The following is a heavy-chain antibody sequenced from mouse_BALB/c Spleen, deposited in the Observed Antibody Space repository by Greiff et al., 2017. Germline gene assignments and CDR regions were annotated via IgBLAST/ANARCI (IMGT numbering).Heavy chain of an antibody. CDR1: GFSLTSYG. J-gene: IGHJ3*01. CDR3: ARNNGYYGSSAWFAY. D-gene: IGHD1-1*01. V-gene: IGHV2-2*02. Sequence: VKLMESGPGLVQPSQSLSITCTVSGFSLTSYGVHWVRQSPGKGLEWLGVIWSGGSTDYNAAFISRLSISKDNSKSQVFFKMNSLQANDTAIYYCARNNGYYGSSAWFAYWGQGTLVTVSA. CDR2: IWSGGST.